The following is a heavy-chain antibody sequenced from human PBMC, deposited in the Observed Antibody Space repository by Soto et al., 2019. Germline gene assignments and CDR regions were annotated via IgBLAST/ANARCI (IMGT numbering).Heavy chain of an antibody. CDR1: GGSISSSSYY. CDR2: IYYSGST. V-gene: IGHV4-39*01. Sequence: SETLSLTCTVSGGSISSSSYYWGWIRQPPGKGLEWIGSIYYSGSTYYTPSLKSRVTISVDTPKNQFSLKLSSVTAADTAVYYCARYYYDSSGYYYWGQGTLVTVSS. CDR3: ARYYYDSSGYYY. J-gene: IGHJ4*02. D-gene: IGHD3-22*01.